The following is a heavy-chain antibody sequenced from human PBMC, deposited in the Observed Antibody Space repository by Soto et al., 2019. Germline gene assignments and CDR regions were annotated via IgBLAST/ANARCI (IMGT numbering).Heavy chain of an antibody. CDR2: FDPEDGQT. CDR1: GYSLTELS. CDR3: ATSLELPLGVDI. J-gene: IGHJ6*02. V-gene: IGHV1-24*01. Sequence: ASVKVSCKVSGYSLTELSIHWVRQAPEKGLEWMGSFDPEDGQTINKQKFQDRVTMTGENSSDKGYMELSNLRSEDTAIYYCATSLELPLGVDIWGQGTTVTVSS. D-gene: IGHD1-7*01.